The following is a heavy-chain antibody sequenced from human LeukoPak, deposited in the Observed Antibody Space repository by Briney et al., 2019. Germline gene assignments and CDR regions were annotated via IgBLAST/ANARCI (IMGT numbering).Heavy chain of an antibody. CDR3: AGCSGWWAHDY. CDR2: ISGSGSDT. CDR1: GLTFTNYG. D-gene: IGHD6-19*01. Sequence: PGGSLRLSCAASGLTFTNYGMTWVRQAPGKGLEWVSSISGSGSDTYYADSVKGRFTISRDNSKNTLYVQMVSLRAEDTAIYYCAGCSGWWAHDYWGQGTLVTVPS. J-gene: IGHJ4*02. V-gene: IGHV3-23*01.